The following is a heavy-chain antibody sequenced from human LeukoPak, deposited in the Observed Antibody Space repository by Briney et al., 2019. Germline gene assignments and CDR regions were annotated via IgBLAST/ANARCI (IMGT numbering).Heavy chain of an antibody. Sequence: SETLSLTCTVSGGSISSSSYYWGWIRQPPGKGLEWIGSIYYSGSAYYNPSLKSRVTMSLDTSKNQFSLKLSSVTAADTAVYYCARGLRELQPAGYWGQGTLVTVSS. V-gene: IGHV4-39*07. CDR2: IYYSGSA. CDR3: ARGLRELQPAGY. D-gene: IGHD1-26*01. J-gene: IGHJ4*02. CDR1: GGSISSSSYY.